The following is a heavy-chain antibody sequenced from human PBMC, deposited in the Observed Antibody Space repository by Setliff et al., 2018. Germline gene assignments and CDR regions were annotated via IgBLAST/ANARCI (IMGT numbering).Heavy chain of an antibody. CDR3: ARRPIALAGYRKGAFDI. J-gene: IGHJ3*02. V-gene: IGHV1-18*01. CDR2: VSTYNGDT. CDR1: GNSFSSFS. D-gene: IGHD6-19*01. Sequence: ASVKVSCKASGNSFSSFSITWVRQAPGQGLEWMGWVSTYNGDTKYAQNFRGRVTMTTDMSTSTVYMELRTLRSDDTAVYFCARRPIALAGYRKGAFDIWGQGTMVTISS.